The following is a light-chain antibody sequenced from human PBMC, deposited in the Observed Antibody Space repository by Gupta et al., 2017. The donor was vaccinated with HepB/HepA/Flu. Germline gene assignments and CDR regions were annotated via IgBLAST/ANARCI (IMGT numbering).Light chain of an antibody. V-gene: IGLV1-44*01. Sequence: QSALTQPPSVSATPGQSVTISCSGSSPNFGRQNLDWYQQLPGTAPKLLIFSNDQRPSGVPDRFSGSKSGTSASLAISGLQAEDEAEYFCAAWDGRRNGVIFGGGTQLTVL. J-gene: IGLJ2*01. CDR2: SND. CDR1: SPNFGRQN. CDR3: AAWDGRRNGVI.